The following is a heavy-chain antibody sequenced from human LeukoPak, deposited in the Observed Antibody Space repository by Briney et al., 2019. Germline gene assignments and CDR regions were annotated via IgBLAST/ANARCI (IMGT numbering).Heavy chain of an antibody. CDR2: VYYGGST. Sequence: SETLSLTCEVSGGSVSSKNYFWGWIRQPPGKGLEWIGTVYYGGSTYYSPSLKSRVTISVDTSKSQFSLKLSSVTAADTAVYYCARHVRDDYDILTGKYYYYYYMDVWGEGTTVTVSS. D-gene: IGHD3-9*01. CDR1: GGSVSSKNYF. V-gene: IGHV4-39*01. CDR3: ARHVRDDYDILTGKYYYYYYMDV. J-gene: IGHJ6*03.